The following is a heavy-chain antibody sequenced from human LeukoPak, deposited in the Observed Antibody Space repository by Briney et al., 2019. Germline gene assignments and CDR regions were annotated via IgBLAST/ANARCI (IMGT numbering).Heavy chain of an antibody. D-gene: IGHD6-19*01. Sequence: ASVKVSCKASGYTFTNYAMNWVRQAPGQGLEWMGWINTNTGNPTYAQGFTGRFVFSLDTSVSTAYLQTSSLKAEDTAVYYCARGVPVRWGWSAYYYYYGMDVWGQGTTVTVSS. CDR2: INTNTGNP. CDR1: GYTFTNYA. V-gene: IGHV7-4-1*02. CDR3: ARGVPVRWGWSAYYYYYGMDV. J-gene: IGHJ6*02.